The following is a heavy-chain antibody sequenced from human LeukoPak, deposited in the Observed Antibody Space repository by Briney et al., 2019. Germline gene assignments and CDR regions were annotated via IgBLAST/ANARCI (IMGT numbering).Heavy chain of an antibody. CDR3: ARHERGSGSYDY. CDR1: GGSISSGGYS. D-gene: IGHD3-10*01. V-gene: IGHV4-30-2*01. J-gene: IGHJ4*02. Sequence: KTSETLSLTCAVSGGSISSGGYSWSWIRQPPGKGLEWIGYIYHSGSTYYNPSLKSRVTISVDTSKNQFSLKLSSVTAADTAVYYCARHERGSGSYDYWGQGTLVTVSS. CDR2: IYHSGST.